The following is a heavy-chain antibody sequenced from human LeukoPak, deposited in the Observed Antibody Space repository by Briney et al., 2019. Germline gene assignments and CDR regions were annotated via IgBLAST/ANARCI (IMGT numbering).Heavy chain of an antibody. CDR2: IIPILGIA. D-gene: IGHD6-13*01. CDR3: AGLIAAAGTGGFAP. Sequence: GASVKVSCKASGGTLSSYTISWVRQAPGQGLEWMGRIIPILGIANYAQKFQGRVTITADKSTSTAYMELRSLRSEDTAVYYCAGLIAAAGTGGFAPGGQETLVTVS. J-gene: IGHJ5*02. V-gene: IGHV1-69*02. CDR1: GGTLSSYT.